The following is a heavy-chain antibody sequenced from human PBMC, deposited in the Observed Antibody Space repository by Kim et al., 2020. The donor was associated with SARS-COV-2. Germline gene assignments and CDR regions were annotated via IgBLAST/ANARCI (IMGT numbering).Heavy chain of an antibody. J-gene: IGHJ4*02. CDR3: ARDRTRQGSYGGGFDY. CDR1: GGSISSSSYY. V-gene: IGHV4-39*07. Sequence: SETLSLTCTVSGGSISSSSYYWGWIRQPPGKGLEWIGSIYYSGSTYYNPSLKSRVTISVDTSKNQFSLKLSSVTAADTAVYYCARDRTRQGSYGGGFDYWGQGTLATVSS. D-gene: IGHD1-26*01. CDR2: IYYSGST.